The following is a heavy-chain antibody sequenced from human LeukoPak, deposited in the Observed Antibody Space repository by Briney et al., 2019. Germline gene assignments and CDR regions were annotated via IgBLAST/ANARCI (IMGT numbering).Heavy chain of an antibody. J-gene: IGHJ4*02. V-gene: IGHV1-69*06. D-gene: IGHD6-19*01. CDR2: IIPIFGTA. CDR1: GGTFSSYA. CDR3: AIAVAGTGHFDY. Sequence: SVKVSCKASGGTFSSYAISWVRQAPGQGLEWMGGIIPIFGTANYAQKFQGRVTITADKFTSTAYMELSSLRSEDTAVYYCAIAVAGTGHFDYWGQGSLVTVSS.